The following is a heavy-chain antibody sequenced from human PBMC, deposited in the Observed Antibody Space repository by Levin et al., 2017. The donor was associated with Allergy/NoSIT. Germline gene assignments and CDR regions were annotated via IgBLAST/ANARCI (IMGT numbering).Heavy chain of an antibody. CDR2: INHGGST. D-gene: IGHD3-9*01. Sequence: SETLSLTCGVYGGSFSGYFWSWIRQPPGKGLECLGEINHGGSTNYNPSLKSRVTISVDTSKNQFSLKLSSVTAADTAVYYCARGKRRYFDSGYYYYGMDVWGQGTTVTVSS. CDR1: GGSFSGYF. J-gene: IGHJ6*02. V-gene: IGHV4-34*01. CDR3: ARGKRRYFDSGYYYYGMDV.